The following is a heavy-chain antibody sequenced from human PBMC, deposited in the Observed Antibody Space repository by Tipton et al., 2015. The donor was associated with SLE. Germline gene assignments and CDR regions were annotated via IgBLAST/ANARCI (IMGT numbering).Heavy chain of an antibody. CDR3: ARSGYDYVWGSYRPPDAFDI. CDR1: GFTFSSYW. D-gene: IGHD3-16*02. Sequence: SLRLSCAASGFTFSSYWMSWVRQAPGKGLEWVANIKQDGSEKYYVDSVKGRFTISRDNAKNSLYLQMNSLRAEDTAVYYCARSGYDYVWGSYRPPDAFDIWGQGTMVTVSS. J-gene: IGHJ3*02. V-gene: IGHV3-7*01. CDR2: IKQDGSEK.